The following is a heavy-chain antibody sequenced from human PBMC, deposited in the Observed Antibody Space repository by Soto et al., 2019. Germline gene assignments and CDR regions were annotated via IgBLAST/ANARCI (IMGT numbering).Heavy chain of an antibody. V-gene: IGHV4-34*01. J-gene: IGHJ4*02. Sequence: PSETLSLTCAVYGGSFSGYYWSWIRQPPGKGLEWIGEINHSGSTNYNPSLKSRVTISVDTSKNQFSLKLSSVTAADTAVYYCARGSLWFGELLYLDYWGQGTLVTVS. CDR2: INHSGST. D-gene: IGHD3-10*01. CDR1: GGSFSGYY. CDR3: ARGSLWFGELLYLDY.